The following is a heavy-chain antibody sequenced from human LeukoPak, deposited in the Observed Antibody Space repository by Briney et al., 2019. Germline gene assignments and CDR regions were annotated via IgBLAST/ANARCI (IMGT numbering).Heavy chain of an antibody. J-gene: IGHJ4*02. CDR2: INHSGST. Sequence: PSETLSLTCAVYGRSFSGYYWSWIRQPPGKGLEWIGEINHSGSTNYNPSLKSRVTISVDTSRNQFSLKLSSVTAADTAVYYCARGEVGATTFGYWGQGTLVTVSS. V-gene: IGHV4-34*01. CDR1: GRSFSGYY. D-gene: IGHD1-26*01. CDR3: ARGEVGATTFGY.